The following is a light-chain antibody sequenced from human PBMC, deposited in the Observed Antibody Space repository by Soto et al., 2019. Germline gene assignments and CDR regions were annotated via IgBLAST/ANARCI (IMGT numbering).Light chain of an antibody. CDR3: SSYTSRSSSTYV. V-gene: IGLV2-14*01. Sequence: QSALTQPASVSGSPGQSITISCTGTSSDVGGYNYVSWYQQHPGKAPKLMIYDVSNRPSGVSNRFSGSKSGNTASLTISGLQAEDEADYYCSSYTSRSSSTYVFGTGTKVPVL. CDR1: SSDVGGYNY. J-gene: IGLJ1*01. CDR2: DVS.